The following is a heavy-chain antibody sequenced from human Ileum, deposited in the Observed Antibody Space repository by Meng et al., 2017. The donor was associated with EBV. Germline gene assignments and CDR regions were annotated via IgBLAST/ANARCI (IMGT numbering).Heavy chain of an antibody. Sequence: QVQRTCSGPGLVKPSVTCSLPRSVPNGSVSSYGYYWTWIRQPPGKGLEWIGYMSYTGSTNYKSTLKSRVTISVDKSKNQFSLKLSSVTAADTAVYYCARERGGGDRGIQWGQGTLVTVSS. CDR1: NGSVSSYGYY. D-gene: IGHD2-21*02. CDR3: ARERGGGDRGIQ. J-gene: IGHJ4*02. CDR2: MSYTGST. V-gene: IGHV4-61*08.